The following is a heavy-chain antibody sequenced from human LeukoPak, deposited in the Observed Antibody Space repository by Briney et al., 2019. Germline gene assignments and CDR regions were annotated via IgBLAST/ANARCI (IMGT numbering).Heavy chain of an antibody. CDR1: GYTFTGYY. Sequence: ASVKVSCKASGYTFTGYYMHWVRQAPGQGLEWMGWINPNSGGTNYAQKFQGRVTMTRDTSISTAYMELSRLRSDNTAVYYCARSPYYGSGSHVGYWGQGTLVTVSS. D-gene: IGHD3-10*01. V-gene: IGHV1-2*02. CDR2: INPNSGGT. CDR3: ARSPYYGSGSHVGY. J-gene: IGHJ4*02.